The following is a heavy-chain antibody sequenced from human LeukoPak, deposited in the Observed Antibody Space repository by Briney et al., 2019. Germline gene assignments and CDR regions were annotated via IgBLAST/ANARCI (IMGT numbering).Heavy chain of an antibody. V-gene: IGHV4-34*01. Sequence: PSETLSLTCAVYGGSFSGYYWSWIRQPPGKGLEWIGDINHSGSTNYNPSLKSRVTISVDTSKNQFSLKLSSVTAADTTVYYCARETGYRGYETQPYYFDYWGQGTLVTVSS. D-gene: IGHD5-12*01. CDR1: GGSFSGYY. CDR2: INHSGST. CDR3: ARETGYRGYETQPYYFDY. J-gene: IGHJ4*02.